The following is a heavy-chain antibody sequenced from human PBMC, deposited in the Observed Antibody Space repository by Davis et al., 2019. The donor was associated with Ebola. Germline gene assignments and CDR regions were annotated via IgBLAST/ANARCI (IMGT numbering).Heavy chain of an antibody. Sequence: SETLSLTCAVYGGSFSGYYWSWIRQPPGKGLEWIGEINHSGSTNYNPSLKSRVTISVDKSKNQFSLKLSSVTAADTAVYYCARSFVAGDWYFDLWGRGTLVTVSS. V-gene: IGHV4-34*01. J-gene: IGHJ2*01. CDR3: ARSFVAGDWYFDL. D-gene: IGHD6-19*01. CDR2: INHSGST. CDR1: GGSFSGYY.